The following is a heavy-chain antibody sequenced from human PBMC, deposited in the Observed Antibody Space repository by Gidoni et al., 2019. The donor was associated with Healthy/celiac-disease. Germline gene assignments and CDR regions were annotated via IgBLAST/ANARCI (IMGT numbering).Heavy chain of an antibody. CDR1: GGSISSSSYY. CDR3: ARRAPPRWYFDL. J-gene: IGHJ2*01. Sequence: QLQLQESGPGLVKPSETLSLTCTVSGGSISSSSYYWGWIRQPPGKGLEWIGSIYYSGSTYYNPSLKSRVTISVDTSKNQFSLKLSSVTAADTAVYYCARRAPPRWYFDLWGRGTLVTVSS. CDR2: IYYSGST. V-gene: IGHV4-39*01.